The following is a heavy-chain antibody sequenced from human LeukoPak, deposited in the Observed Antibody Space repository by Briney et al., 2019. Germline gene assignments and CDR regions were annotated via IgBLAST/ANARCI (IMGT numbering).Heavy chain of an antibody. V-gene: IGHV3-48*03. J-gene: IGHJ4*02. CDR2: ISSSGSTI. Sequence: PGGSLRLSCAAFGFTFSSYEMNWVRQAPGKGLEWVSYISSSGSTIYYADSVKGRFTISRDNAKNSLYLQMNSLRAEDTAVYYCAGGDSGSYYFDYWGQGTLVTVSS. CDR1: GFTFSSYE. D-gene: IGHD1-26*01. CDR3: AGGDSGSYYFDY.